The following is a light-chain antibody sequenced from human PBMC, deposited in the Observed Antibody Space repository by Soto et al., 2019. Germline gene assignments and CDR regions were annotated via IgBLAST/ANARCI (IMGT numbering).Light chain of an antibody. V-gene: IGKV1-5*01. Sequence: QIPRTPCLFPSSVGESFTLTSWASQSISNWLAWYQQKPGTAPKVLIYHASNLQSGVPSRFSGNGSGTEFTLTISSLQPDDFATYCCQQDNSYPWKFGLGTKVEIK. CDR1: QSISNW. J-gene: IGKJ1*01. CDR3: QQDNSYPWK. CDR2: HAS.